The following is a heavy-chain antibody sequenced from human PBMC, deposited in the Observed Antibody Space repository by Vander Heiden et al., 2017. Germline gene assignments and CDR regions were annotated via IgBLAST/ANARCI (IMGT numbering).Heavy chain of an antibody. CDR3: AREGFNYYDSSGYRVFDY. D-gene: IGHD3-22*01. Sequence: QVQLVESGGGVVQPGRSLRLSCAASGFNFSSYGMHWVRQAPGKGLEWVAVIWYDGSNKYYADSVKGRFTISRDNSKNTLYLQMNSLRAEDTAVYYCAREGFNYYDSSGYRVFDYWGQGTLVTVSS. CDR1: GFNFSSYG. V-gene: IGHV3-33*01. CDR2: IWYDGSNK. J-gene: IGHJ4*02.